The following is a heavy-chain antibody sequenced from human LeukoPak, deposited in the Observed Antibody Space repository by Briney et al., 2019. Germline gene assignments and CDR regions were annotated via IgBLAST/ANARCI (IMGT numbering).Heavy chain of an antibody. CDR1: GGSISSYY. Sequence: SETLSLTCTVSGGSISSYYWGWIRQPPGKGLEWIGYIYYSGSTNYNPSLKSRVTISVDTSKNQFSLKLSSVTAADTAVYYCARALAAGIGGYYYYYGMDVWGQGTTVTVSS. D-gene: IGHD6-13*01. V-gene: IGHV4-59*01. CDR2: IYYSGST. CDR3: ARALAAGIGGYYYYYGMDV. J-gene: IGHJ6*02.